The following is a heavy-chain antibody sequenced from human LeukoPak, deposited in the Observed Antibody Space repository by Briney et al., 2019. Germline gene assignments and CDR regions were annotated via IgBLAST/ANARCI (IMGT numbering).Heavy chain of an antibody. J-gene: IGHJ4*02. D-gene: IGHD5-18*01. CDR3: ARDLSGVTGYTYGRGIDY. CDR2: INWNGGST. CDR1: GFTFDDYG. Sequence: GGSLRLSCAASGFTFDDYGMSWVRQAPGKGLEWVSGINWNGGSTGYADSVKGRFTISRDNAKNSLYLQMNSLRAEDTAVYYCARDLSGVTGYTYGRGIDYWGQGTLVTVSS. V-gene: IGHV3-20*04.